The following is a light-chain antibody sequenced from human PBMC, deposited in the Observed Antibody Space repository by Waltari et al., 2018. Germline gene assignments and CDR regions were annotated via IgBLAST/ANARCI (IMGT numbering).Light chain of an antibody. CDR3: ASWDASLNGWV. CDR2: FTD. CDR1: RPTIGSNS. V-gene: IGLV1-44*01. Sequence: QSVLTQPPSASGTPGQRVTISCSGGRPTIGSNSVNWFQHRPGPAPRLFIYFTDQRPSGVPGRFSGSKSGTSASLAISGLQSGDEADYYCASWDASLNGWVFGGGTKLTVL. J-gene: IGLJ3*02.